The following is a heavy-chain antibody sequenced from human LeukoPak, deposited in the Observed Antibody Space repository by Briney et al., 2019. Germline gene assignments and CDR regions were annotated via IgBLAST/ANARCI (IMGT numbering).Heavy chain of an antibody. Sequence: ASVKVSCKASGYTFTSYYMHWVRQAPGQGLEWMGIINPSGGSTSYVQKFQGRVTMTRDTSTSTVYMELSSLRSEDTAVYYCAQDISGGMYGIWFDPWGQGTLVTVSS. D-gene: IGHD2-8*01. CDR3: AQDISGGMYGIWFDP. V-gene: IGHV1-46*01. CDR2: INPSGGST. J-gene: IGHJ5*02. CDR1: GYTFTSYY.